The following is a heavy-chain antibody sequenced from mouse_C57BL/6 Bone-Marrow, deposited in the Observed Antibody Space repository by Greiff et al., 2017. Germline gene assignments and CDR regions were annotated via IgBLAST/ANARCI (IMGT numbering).Heavy chain of an antibody. Sequence: QVQLQQPGAELVRPGTSVKLSCKASGYTFTSYWMHWVKQRPGQGLEWIGVIVPSDSYTNYNQKFKGKATLTVDTSSITAYMHLISLTSEDSAVYSFARESMIVTLYYYAIDYCGQGTSVPASS. CDR2: IVPSDSYT. V-gene: IGHV1-59*01. CDR3: ARESMIVTLYYYAIDY. J-gene: IGHJ4*01. CDR1: GYTFTSYW. D-gene: IGHD2-3*01.